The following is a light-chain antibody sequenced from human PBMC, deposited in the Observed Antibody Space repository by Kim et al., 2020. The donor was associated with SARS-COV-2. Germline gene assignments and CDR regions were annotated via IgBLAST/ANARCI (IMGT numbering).Light chain of an antibody. CDR2: GAS. Sequence: EIVMTQSPATLSVSPGERATLSCRASHSVSSDLAWYQQKPGQAPRLLIYGASTRATGIPARFSGSGSGTEFTLTISSLQSEDFAVYYCQQYNNWHTFGQGTKLEIK. CDR3: QQYNNWHT. V-gene: IGKV3-15*01. CDR1: HSVSSD. J-gene: IGKJ2*01.